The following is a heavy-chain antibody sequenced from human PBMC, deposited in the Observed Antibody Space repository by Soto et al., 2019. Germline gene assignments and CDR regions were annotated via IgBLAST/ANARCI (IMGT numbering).Heavy chain of an antibody. D-gene: IGHD3-10*01. CDR2: ISAYNGNT. Sequence: QVQLVQSGAEVKKPGASVKVSCKASGYTFTSYGISWVRQAPGQGLEWMGWISAYNGNTNYAQKLKGRVTMTTDTSTSTAYMELRSRRSDDTAVYYCAAYGSGSSSYYYGMDVWGQGTTVTVSS. J-gene: IGHJ6*02. CDR1: GYTFTSYG. CDR3: AAYGSGSSSYYYGMDV. V-gene: IGHV1-18*01.